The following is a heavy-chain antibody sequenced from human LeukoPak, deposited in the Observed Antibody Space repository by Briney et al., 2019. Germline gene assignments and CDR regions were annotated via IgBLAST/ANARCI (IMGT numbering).Heavy chain of an antibody. CDR1: GDSISSGGYY. Sequence: PSQTLSLTRTVSGDSISSGGYYWSWIRQHPGKGLEWIGYIYYSGSTYYNPSLMSRLTISLDTSENQFSLKLSSVTAADTAVYYCARADNQGYFDYWGQGSLVTVSS. D-gene: IGHD1-1*01. J-gene: IGHJ4*02. V-gene: IGHV4-31*03. CDR2: IYYSGST. CDR3: ARADNQGYFDY.